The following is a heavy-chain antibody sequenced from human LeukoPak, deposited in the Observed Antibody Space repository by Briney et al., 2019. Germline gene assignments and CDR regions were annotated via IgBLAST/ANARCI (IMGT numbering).Heavy chain of an antibody. D-gene: IGHD6-19*01. CDR2: ISYDGSNK. J-gene: IGHJ3*02. CDR1: GFTFSSYG. Sequence: GGSLRLSCAASGFTFSSYGMLWVRQAPGKGLEWVAVISYDGSNKYYADSVKGRFTISRDNSKNTLYVKINTLRAEHTAVFYFGAGDHDAFDIWSQGTMVTVSS. V-gene: IGHV3-30*03. CDR3: GAGDHDAFDI.